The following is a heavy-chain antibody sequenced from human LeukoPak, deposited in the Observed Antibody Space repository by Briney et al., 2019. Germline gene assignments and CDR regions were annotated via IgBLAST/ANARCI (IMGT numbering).Heavy chain of an antibody. D-gene: IGHD6-6*01. CDR1: GYTLTTFD. CDR3: ARSLAGRSYYYYMDA. V-gene: IGHV1-8*01. Sequence: ASVKVSCKASGYTLTTFDINWVRQATGQGLEWMGWMNPSSGNTGYAQKFQDRVSMTRNTSINTAYMELSSLRSVDTAVYYCARSLAGRSYYYYMDAWGNGTTVTVSS. J-gene: IGHJ6*03. CDR2: MNPSSGNT.